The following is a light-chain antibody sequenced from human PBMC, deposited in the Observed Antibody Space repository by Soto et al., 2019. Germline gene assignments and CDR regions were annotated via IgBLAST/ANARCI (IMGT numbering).Light chain of an antibody. CDR3: QSYDSSLSGYV. J-gene: IGLJ1*01. Sequence: QSVLTQPPSASGAPGQRVTISCTGSGSKIGAGYDVHWYQQLPGTAPKLLIFANINRPSGVPDRFSGSKSGTSASLAITGLRAEDEADYYCQSYDSSLSGYVFGTGTKVTVL. V-gene: IGLV1-40*01. CDR1: GSKIGAGYD. CDR2: ANI.